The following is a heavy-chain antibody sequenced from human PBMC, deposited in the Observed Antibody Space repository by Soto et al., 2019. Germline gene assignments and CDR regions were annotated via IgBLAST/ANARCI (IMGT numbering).Heavy chain of an antibody. J-gene: IGHJ4*02. Sequence: PGGSLRLSCAASGFSFSSYWVSWVRQAPGKGLEWVANIKQDGSEKYYVDSVKGRFTISRDDAKNSLYLQMNSLRAEDTAVYYCAREVSPMRDLFHYYFDYWGQGTLVTVSS. CDR3: AREVSPMRDLFHYYFDY. CDR2: IKQDGSEK. D-gene: IGHD2-21*01. V-gene: IGHV3-7*03. CDR1: GFSFSSYW.